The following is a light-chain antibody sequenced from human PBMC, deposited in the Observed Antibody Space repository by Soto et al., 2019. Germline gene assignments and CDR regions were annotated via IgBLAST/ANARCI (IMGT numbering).Light chain of an antibody. CDR3: QRIDTLPI. V-gene: IGKV1-9*01. CDR2: AAS. Sequence: IQMTQSPSSLSASVGDTVSITCRASQAIARYVAWYQQIPGKAPRVLIHAASTLQSGVPSRFSGSGSGTDFTLTISGLQAEDFATYYCQRIDTLPIFGGGTKVEI. CDR1: QAIARY. J-gene: IGKJ4*01.